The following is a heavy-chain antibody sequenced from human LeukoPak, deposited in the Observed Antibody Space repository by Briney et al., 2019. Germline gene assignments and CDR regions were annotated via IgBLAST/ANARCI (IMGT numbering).Heavy chain of an antibody. CDR1: GGSISSYY. J-gene: IGHJ6*02. CDR3: ARDRGVRGVWSPSTGMDV. D-gene: IGHD3-10*01. CDR2: IYYSGST. Sequence: KPSETLSLTCTVSGGSISSYYWSWIRQPPGKGLEWIGYIYYSGSTNYNPSLKSRVTISVDTSKNQFSLKLSSVTAADTAVYCCARDRGVRGVWSPSTGMDVWGQGTTVTVSS. V-gene: IGHV4-59*01.